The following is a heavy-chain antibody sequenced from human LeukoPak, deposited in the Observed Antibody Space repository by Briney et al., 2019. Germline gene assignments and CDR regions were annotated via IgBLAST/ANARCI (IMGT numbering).Heavy chain of an antibody. CDR3: VQNIPGSIEH. J-gene: IGHJ1*01. D-gene: IGHD1-20*01. CDR1: GGSISSSSYY. V-gene: IGHV4-39*01. CDR2: IYSSGTT. Sequence: PSETLSLTCTVSGGSISSSSYYWGWIRQPPGKGLECIGNIYSSGTTYYNPSLKSRVTISIDTSKSQFSLRLSSVTAADTAVYYCVQNIPGSIEHWGQGTLVTVSS.